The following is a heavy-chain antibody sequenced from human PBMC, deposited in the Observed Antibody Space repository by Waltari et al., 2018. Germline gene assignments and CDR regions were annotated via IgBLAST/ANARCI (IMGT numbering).Heavy chain of an antibody. CDR1: GFAFSSHW. V-gene: IGHV3-74*01. J-gene: IGHJ4*02. CDR3: APQISMIQGVD. CDR2: INTDGSFT. D-gene: IGHD3-22*01. Sequence: EVQLVESGGGLVQPGGSLRLPCVASGFAFSSHWRHWVRQVPGKGLVWVSHINTDGSFTAYADSMKGRFTISRDNAKNTLYLQMNSLRPEDTAVYYCAPQISMIQGVDWGQGTQVTVSS.